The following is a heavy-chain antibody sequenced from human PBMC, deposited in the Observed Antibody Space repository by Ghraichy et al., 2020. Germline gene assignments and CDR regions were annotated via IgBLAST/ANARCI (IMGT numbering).Heavy chain of an antibody. D-gene: IGHD4-17*01. V-gene: IGHV4-39*01. J-gene: IGHJ4*02. CDR2: IYYSGST. Sequence: SETLSLTCTVSGGSISSSSYYWGWIRQPPGKGLEWIGSIYYSGSTYYNPSLKSRVTISVDTSKNQFSLKLSSVTAADTAVYYCAMTTVTTFDYWGQGTLVTVSS. CDR1: GGSISSSSYY. CDR3: AMTTVTTFDY.